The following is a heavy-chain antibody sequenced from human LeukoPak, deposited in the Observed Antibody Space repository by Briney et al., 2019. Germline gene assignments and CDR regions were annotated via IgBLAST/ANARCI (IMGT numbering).Heavy chain of an antibody. CDR2: IYYSGST. V-gene: IGHV4-59*01. CDR1: GGSISSYY. CDR3: ASLSRIEGAFDI. J-gene: IGHJ3*02. Sequence: SETLSLTCTVSGGSISSYYWSWIRQPPGKGLEWIGYIYYSGSTNYNPSLKSRVTISVDTSKNQFSLKLSSVTAADTAVYYCASLSRIEGAFDIWGQGTMVTVSS. D-gene: IGHD2-15*01.